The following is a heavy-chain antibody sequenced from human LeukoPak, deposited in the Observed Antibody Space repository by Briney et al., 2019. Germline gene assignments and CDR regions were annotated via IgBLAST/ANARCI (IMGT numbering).Heavy chain of an antibody. Sequence: PGRSLRLSCAASGFTFSSYTMHWVRPAPGKGREWVAVISYDGSDEYYADSVKGRFTISRDISKNTLYLQMSSLRPEDTAVYYCARGGSYYVEDRSKPDYWGQGTLVTVSS. CDR1: GFTFSSYT. J-gene: IGHJ4*02. V-gene: IGHV3-30*04. D-gene: IGHD1-26*01. CDR3: ARGGSYYVEDRSKPDY. CDR2: ISYDGSDE.